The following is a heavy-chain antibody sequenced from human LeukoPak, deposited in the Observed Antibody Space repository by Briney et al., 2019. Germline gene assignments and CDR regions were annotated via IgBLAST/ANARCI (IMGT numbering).Heavy chain of an antibody. D-gene: IGHD1-26*01. CDR1: GYTFTSYV. CDR2: MNPNSGNT. J-gene: IGHJ4*02. V-gene: IGHV1-8*01. CDR3: ARDSPYRRLRYFDY. Sequence: ASVKVSCKASGYTFTSYVINWVRQATGQGLEWMGWMNPNSGNTGYAQKFQGRVTMTRNTSISTAYMELSSLRSEDTAVYYCARDSPYRRLRYFDYWGQGTLVTVSS.